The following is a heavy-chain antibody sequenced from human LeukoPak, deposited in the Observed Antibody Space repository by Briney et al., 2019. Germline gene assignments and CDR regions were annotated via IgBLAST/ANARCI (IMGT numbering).Heavy chain of an antibody. V-gene: IGHV3-30*03. Sequence: PGRSLRLSCAASGFTLSSYGMHWVRQAPGKGLEWVAVISYDGTNKYYADSVKGRFTISRDNSKNTLYLEMNSLRAEDTAVYYCARGHYHFDYWGQGTLVTVSS. CDR3: ARGHYHFDY. D-gene: IGHD1-26*01. CDR1: GFTLSSYG. CDR2: ISYDGTNK. J-gene: IGHJ4*02.